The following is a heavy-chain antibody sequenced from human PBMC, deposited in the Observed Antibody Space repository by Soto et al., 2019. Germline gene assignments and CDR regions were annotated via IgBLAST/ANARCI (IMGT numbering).Heavy chain of an antibody. Sequence: GGSLRLSCAASGFTFSSYGMHWVRQAPGRGLEWVAVIWYDGSNKYYADSVKGRFTISRDNSKNTLYLQMNSLRAEDTAVYYCARSLYCSSTGCSVFDYWGQGTLVTVSS. CDR2: IWYDGSNK. D-gene: IGHD2-2*01. J-gene: IGHJ4*02. V-gene: IGHV3-33*01. CDR1: GFTFSSYG. CDR3: ARSLYCSSTGCSVFDY.